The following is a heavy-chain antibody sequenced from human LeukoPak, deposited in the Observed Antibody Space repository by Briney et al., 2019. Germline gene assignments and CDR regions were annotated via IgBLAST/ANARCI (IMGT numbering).Heavy chain of an antibody. D-gene: IGHD2-2*01. CDR3: AREYCSSTSCYFDY. CDR2: IYSGGST. Sequence: GGSLRLSCAASGFTVSSNYMSWVRQAPGKGLEWVSVIYSGGSTYYADSVKGRFTISRDNSKNTLYLQMNSLRAEDTAVYYCAREYCSSTSCYFDYWGQGTLVTVSS. CDR1: GFTVSSNY. J-gene: IGHJ4*02. V-gene: IGHV3-53*01.